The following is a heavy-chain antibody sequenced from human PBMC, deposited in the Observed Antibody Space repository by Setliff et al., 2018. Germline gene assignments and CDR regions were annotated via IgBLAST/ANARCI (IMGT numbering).Heavy chain of an antibody. Sequence: SETLSLTCSVSGGSISSYHWSWIRQPPGKGLEWIGSTYSSGSTNYNPSLKSRVTISLDTSKNLFSLNLSSVTAADAAVYYCARVLGYNGYGNYYIYYFMDVWGKGTTVTVSS. J-gene: IGHJ6*03. V-gene: IGHV4-4*08. CDR2: TYSSGST. D-gene: IGHD5-12*01. CDR3: ARVLGYNGYGNYYIYYFMDV. CDR1: GGSISSYH.